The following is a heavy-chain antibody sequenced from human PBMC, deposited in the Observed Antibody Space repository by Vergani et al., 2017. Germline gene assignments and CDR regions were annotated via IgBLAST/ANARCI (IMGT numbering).Heavy chain of an antibody. CDR2: IYPSGST. D-gene: IGHD1-26*01. V-gene: IGHV4-38-2*02. Sequence: QVQLQESGPGLVKPSETLSLTCTVSGYSISSGYYWGWIRQPPGKGLEWIGSIYPSGSTTYNPSLKSRVTISVDTSKNQFSLRLSSVTAADTAVYYCARIVGATSWFDPWGQGSLVTVSS. CDR1: GYSISSGYY. J-gene: IGHJ5*02. CDR3: ARIVGATSWFDP.